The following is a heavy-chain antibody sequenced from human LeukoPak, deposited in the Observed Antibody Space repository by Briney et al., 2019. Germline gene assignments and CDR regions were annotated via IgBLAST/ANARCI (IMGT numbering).Heavy chain of an antibody. CDR2: IYYSGST. CDR1: GGSISSYY. V-gene: IGHV4-59*01. D-gene: IGHD6-13*01. J-gene: IGHJ4*02. CDR3: ARLIAAAAAFDY. Sequence: SETLSLTCTVSGGSISSYYWSWIRQPPGKGLEWIGYIYYSGSTNYNPSLKSRVAISVDTSKNQFSLKLSSVTAADTAVYYCARLIAAAAAFDYWGQGTLVTVSS.